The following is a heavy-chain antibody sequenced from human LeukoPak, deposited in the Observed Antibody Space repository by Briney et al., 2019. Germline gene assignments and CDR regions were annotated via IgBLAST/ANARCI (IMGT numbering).Heavy chain of an antibody. Sequence: GGSLRLSCAASGFTFSSYAMSWVRQAPGKGLEWVSAISGSGGSTYYADSVKGRFTISRDNSKNTLYLQMNSLRAEDTAVYYCARTIYGSSGYYYVGYFDYWGQGTLVTVSS. CDR3: ARTIYGSSGYYYVGYFDY. V-gene: IGHV3-23*01. CDR1: GFTFSSYA. J-gene: IGHJ4*02. D-gene: IGHD3-22*01. CDR2: ISGSGGST.